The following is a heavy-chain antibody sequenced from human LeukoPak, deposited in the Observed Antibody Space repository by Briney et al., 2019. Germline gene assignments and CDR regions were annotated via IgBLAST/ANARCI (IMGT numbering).Heavy chain of an antibody. CDR2: IYSGGST. CDR1: GFTVSSNY. J-gene: IGHJ4*02. D-gene: IGHD6-13*01. CDR3: ARETLRQQLALDY. V-gene: IGHV3-53*05. Sequence: GGSLRLSCAASGFTVSSNYMSWVRQAPGKGLEWVSVIYSGGSTYYADSVKGRFTISRDNSKNSLYLQMNSLRAEDTAVYYCARETLRQQLALDYWGQGTLVTVSS.